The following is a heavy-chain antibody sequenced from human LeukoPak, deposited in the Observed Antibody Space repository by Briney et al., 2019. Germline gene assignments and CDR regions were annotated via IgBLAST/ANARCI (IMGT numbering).Heavy chain of an antibody. CDR3: AREFRTTTWSFDAFDL. CDR2: IYPTSGAT. J-gene: IGHJ3*01. CDR1: GYTFTDYY. V-gene: IGHV1-2*02. Sequence: ASVTVSCKASGYTFTDYYMYWVRQAPGQGLDWVGWIYPTSGATNYAQKFQGRVTMTRDTSNNTSYMELSRLRSDDTAVYYCAREFRTTTWSFDAFDLWGQGTMVTVSS. D-gene: IGHD1/OR15-1a*01.